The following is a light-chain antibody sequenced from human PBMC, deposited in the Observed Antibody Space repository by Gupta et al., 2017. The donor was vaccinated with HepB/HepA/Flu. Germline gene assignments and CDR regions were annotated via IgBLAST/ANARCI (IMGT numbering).Light chain of an antibody. CDR1: SSDVGGYKY. V-gene: IGLV2-8*01. CDR3: SSYAGSDLYVV. Sequence: QSALTQPPSASGSPGQSVTISCTGTSSDVGGYKYVSWYQQHPGQAPKLIIYEVTKRPSGVPDRFSGSKSGNTASLTVSGLQTEDEADYYCSSYAGSDLYVVFGGGPKLTVL. CDR2: EVT. J-gene: IGLJ2*01.